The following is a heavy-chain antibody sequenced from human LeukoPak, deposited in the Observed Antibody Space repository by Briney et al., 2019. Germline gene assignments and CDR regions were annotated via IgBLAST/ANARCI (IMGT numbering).Heavy chain of an antibody. J-gene: IGHJ1*01. CDR2: ISGSGGST. V-gene: IGHV3-23*01. CDR3: AGSPKYSSSWYEYFQH. D-gene: IGHD6-13*01. Sequence: PGGSLRLSCAASGFTFSSYAMSWVRQAPGKGLEWVSAISGSGGSTYYADSVKGRFTISRDNSKNTVYLQMNSLRAEDTAVYFCAGSPKYSSSWYEYFQHWGQSTLVTVSS. CDR1: GFTFSSYA.